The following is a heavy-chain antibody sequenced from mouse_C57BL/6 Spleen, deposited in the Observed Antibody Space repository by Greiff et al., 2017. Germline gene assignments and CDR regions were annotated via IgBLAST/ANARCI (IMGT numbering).Heavy chain of an antibody. CDR3: YYGSTWYFDV. Sequence: QVQLQQSGTELVKPGASVKLSCKASGYTFTSYWIHWVKQRPGQGLEWIGNINPTNGGTNYNEKFKSKVTLTVDKSSSTACMQLRSLTSEDSAVYYCYYGSTWYFDVWGTGTTVTVSS. J-gene: IGHJ1*03. V-gene: IGHV1-53*01. CDR2: INPTNGGT. CDR1: GYTFTSYW. D-gene: IGHD1-1*01.